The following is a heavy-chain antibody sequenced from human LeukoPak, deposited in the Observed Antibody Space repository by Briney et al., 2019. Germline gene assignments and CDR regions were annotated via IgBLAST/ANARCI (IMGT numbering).Heavy chain of an antibody. V-gene: IGHV3-73*01. D-gene: IGHD6-19*01. Sequence: GGSLRPSCAASGFTFRDSAIHWVRQATGKGLEWVGRIRSKADTYATTYAASLKGRFTISRDDSRNRAYLQMSSLRTEDTAVYYCTREYSSGWPFDFWGQGTLVTVSS. J-gene: IGHJ4*02. CDR1: GFTFRDSA. CDR2: IRSKADTYAT. CDR3: TREYSSGWPFDF.